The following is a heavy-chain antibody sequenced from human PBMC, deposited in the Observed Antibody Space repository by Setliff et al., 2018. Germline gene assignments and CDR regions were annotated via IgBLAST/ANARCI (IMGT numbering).Heavy chain of an antibody. J-gene: IGHJ3*02. D-gene: IGHD3-10*01. Sequence: GASVKVSCKASGGTFSSYAISWARQAPGQGLEWMGGIIPILGIANYAQKFQGRVTITADESTSTAYMELSSLRSEDTAVYYCARDFMVRGVIITAGNAFDIWGQGTMVT. CDR3: ARDFMVRGVIITAGNAFDI. CDR2: IIPILGIA. V-gene: IGHV1-69*10. CDR1: GGTFSSYA.